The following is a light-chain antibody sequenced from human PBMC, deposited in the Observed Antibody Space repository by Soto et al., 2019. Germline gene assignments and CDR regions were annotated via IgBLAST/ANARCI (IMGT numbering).Light chain of an antibody. CDR3: QQYNNWPPKT. J-gene: IGKJ2*01. Sequence: EIVMTQSPATLSVSPGERATLSCRASQSVSSNLAWYQQKPGQAPRLLIYGASTRATGIPARFSGSGSGTEFTHTISSLQSEDFAVYYCQQYNNWPPKTFGQGTKLEIK. CDR2: GAS. V-gene: IGKV3-15*01. CDR1: QSVSSN.